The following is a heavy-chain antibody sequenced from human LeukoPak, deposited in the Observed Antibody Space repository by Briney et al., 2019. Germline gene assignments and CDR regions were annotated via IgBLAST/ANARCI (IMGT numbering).Heavy chain of an antibody. CDR1: GFTFDDYT. CDR3: ARIPHPDYADAQ. J-gene: IGHJ4*02. D-gene: IGHD4-17*01. V-gene: IGHV3-43*01. CDR2: ISWDGGST. Sequence: GGSLRLSCAASGFTFDDYTMHWVRQAPGKGLEWVSLISWDGGSTYYADSVKGRFTVSRDNGKKLVHLQLNSLRAEDTAVYFCARIPHPDYADAQWGQGTRVIVSS.